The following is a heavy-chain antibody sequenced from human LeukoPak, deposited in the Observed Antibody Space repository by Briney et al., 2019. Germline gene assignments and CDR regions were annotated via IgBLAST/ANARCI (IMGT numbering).Heavy chain of an antibody. Sequence: SETLSLTCTVSGGSICSGGYYWSWIRQHPGKGLEWIGYIYYSGSTHYNPSLKSRVTISVDTSKNQFSLKLSSVTAADTAVYYCAGDYGSGHNWFDPWGQGTLVTVSS. V-gene: IGHV4-31*03. D-gene: IGHD3-10*01. CDR3: AGDYGSGHNWFDP. J-gene: IGHJ5*02. CDR2: IYYSGST. CDR1: GGSICSGGYY.